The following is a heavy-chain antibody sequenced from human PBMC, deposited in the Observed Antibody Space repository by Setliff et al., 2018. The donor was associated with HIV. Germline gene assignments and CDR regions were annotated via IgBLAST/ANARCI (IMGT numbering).Heavy chain of an antibody. CDR3: ARVETTVRGATYAMDV. CDR2: MYFSGNA. Sequence: SETLSLTCTVSGGSIGSHYWSWIRQAPGKGLEWIGTMYFSGNARPSPSLKSRVTISTDTSKNQLSLNLTSVTAADTAVYYCARVETTVRGATYAMDVWGQGTTVTVSS. J-gene: IGHJ6*02. D-gene: IGHD3-10*01. V-gene: IGHV4-59*11. CDR1: GGSIGSHY.